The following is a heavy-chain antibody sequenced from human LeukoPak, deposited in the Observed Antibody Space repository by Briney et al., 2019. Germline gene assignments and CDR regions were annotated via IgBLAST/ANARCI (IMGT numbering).Heavy chain of an antibody. CDR1: GYTFTTYG. CDR3: AREVVVTPGHEDY. J-gene: IGHJ4*02. D-gene: IGHD4-23*01. V-gene: IGHV1-18*01. Sequence: ASVKVSCKASGYTFTTYGITWVRQAPGQGLEWMGWISAYNTNTNYAQKVQGRVTMTTDTSTSTAYMELRSLRSDDTAVYYCAREVVVTPGHEDYWGQGTLVTVSS. CDR2: ISAYNTNT.